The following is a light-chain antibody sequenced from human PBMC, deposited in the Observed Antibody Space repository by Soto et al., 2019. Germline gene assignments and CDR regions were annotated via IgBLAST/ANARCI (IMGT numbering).Light chain of an antibody. J-gene: IGKJ3*01. CDR1: QSVSGN. V-gene: IGKV3-15*01. CDR3: QQYNNWPPIT. CDR2: AAS. Sequence: EIVMTQSPATLSVSPGERATLSCRASQSVSGNLAWYQQKPGQAPRLLIYAASTRATGIPARFSGSGSGTEFTLTISSLPSEDFAVYYWQQYNNWPPITYGPATKVYIK.